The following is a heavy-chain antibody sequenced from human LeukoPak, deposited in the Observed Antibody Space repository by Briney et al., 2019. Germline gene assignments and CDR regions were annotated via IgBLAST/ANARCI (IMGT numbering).Heavy chain of an antibody. CDR3: AREGREGYNYPALDF. CDR1: GFTFGSYW. D-gene: IGHD5-24*01. J-gene: IGHJ4*02. Sequence: GGSLRLSCAASGFTFGSYWMTWVRQAPGKGLEWVANMKHDGSEKYYVDSVKGRFTISRDNGKNSLYLQMNSLRAEDTAVYYCAREGREGYNYPALDFWGQGILVTVSS. CDR2: MKHDGSEK. V-gene: IGHV3-7*05.